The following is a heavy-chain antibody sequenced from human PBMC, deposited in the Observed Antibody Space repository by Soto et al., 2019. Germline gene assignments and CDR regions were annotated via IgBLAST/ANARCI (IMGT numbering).Heavy chain of an antibody. CDR1: GFTCISYW. V-gene: IGHV3-7*01. Sequence: VGPLRLSCAALGFTCISYWMSWVLQDPGKGLEWVANIKQDGSEKYYVDSVKGRFTISRDNAKNSLYLQMNSLRAEDTAVYYCARDLETDYYYYYMDVWGKGTTVTVSS. CDR3: ARDLETDYYYYYMDV. J-gene: IGHJ6*03. CDR2: IKQDGSEK.